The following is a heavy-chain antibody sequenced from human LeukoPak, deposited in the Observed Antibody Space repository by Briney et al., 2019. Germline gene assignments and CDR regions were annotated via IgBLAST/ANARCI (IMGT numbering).Heavy chain of an antibody. CDR3: ARQASGFPGWTYYYYYMDV. CDR1: GFTFSSYS. Sequence: GGSLRLSCAASGFTFSSYSMNWVRQAPGKGLEWVSSISSSSSYIYYADSVKGRFTISRDNAKNSLYLQMNSLRAEDTAVYYCARQASGFPGWTYYYYYMDVWGKGTTVTISS. D-gene: IGHD5-12*01. V-gene: IGHV3-21*01. CDR2: ISSSSSYI. J-gene: IGHJ6*03.